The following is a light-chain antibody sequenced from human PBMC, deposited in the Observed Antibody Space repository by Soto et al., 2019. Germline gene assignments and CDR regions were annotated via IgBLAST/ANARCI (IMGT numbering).Light chain of an antibody. Sequence: QSGLTQPRSVSGSPGQSVTISCSGTINDVGGYNSVSWFQHHPGSAPKLMVHSVTQRPSGVPDRFSGSKSGNTASLTISGLQAEDEADYYCCSYAGSYTSYVFGTGTKVTVL. V-gene: IGLV2-11*01. CDR2: SVT. J-gene: IGLJ1*01. CDR1: INDVGGYNS. CDR3: CSYAGSYTSYV.